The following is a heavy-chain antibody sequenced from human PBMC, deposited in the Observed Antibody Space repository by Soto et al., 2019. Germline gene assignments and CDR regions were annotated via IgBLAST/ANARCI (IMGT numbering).Heavy chain of an antibody. J-gene: IGHJ4*02. Sequence: EVQLLESGGGLVQPGGSLRLSCAASGFTFSSYAMSWVRQAPGKGLGWVSAISGSGGSTYYADSVKGRFTISRDNSKNTLYLQMNSLRAEDTAVYYCAKDLGELSHLFDYWGQGTLVTVSS. V-gene: IGHV3-23*01. CDR3: AKDLGELSHLFDY. D-gene: IGHD3-16*02. CDR1: GFTFSSYA. CDR2: ISGSGGST.